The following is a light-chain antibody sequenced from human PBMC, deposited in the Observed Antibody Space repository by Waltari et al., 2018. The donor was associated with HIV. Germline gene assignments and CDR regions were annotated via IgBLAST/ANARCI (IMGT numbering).Light chain of an antibody. V-gene: IGLV2-14*01. CDR2: SVN. CDR3: GSYSGENNLL. CDR1: ETDIGFYNF. J-gene: IGLJ3*02. Sequence: SALTQPASVSALPGQSITISCTGNETDIGFYNFVSWYPQFPGKPPKLVLYSVNTRPSGISPRFSGAKSGNTASLRISALQLEDEADYFCGSYSGENNLLFGGGTKVTV.